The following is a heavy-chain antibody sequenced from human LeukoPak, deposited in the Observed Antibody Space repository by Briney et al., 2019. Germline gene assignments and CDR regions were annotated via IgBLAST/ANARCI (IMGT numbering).Heavy chain of an antibody. J-gene: IGHJ3*02. V-gene: IGHV1-69*13. CDR2: FIPIFGTA. Sequence: SVKVSCKASGGTFSSYAMSWVRQAPGQGLEWMGGFIPIFGTANYAQKFQGRVTITADESTSTGYMELSSLRSEDTAVYYCARGAFGIAAAGDDGFDIWGQGTMVTVSS. D-gene: IGHD6-13*01. CDR3: ARGAFGIAAAGDDGFDI. CDR1: GGTFSSYA.